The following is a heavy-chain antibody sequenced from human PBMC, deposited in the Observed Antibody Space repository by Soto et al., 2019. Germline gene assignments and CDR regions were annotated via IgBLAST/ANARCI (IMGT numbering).Heavy chain of an antibody. Sequence: PGESLKISCQVPGYNLSTDWIGWLRQTSEKGLEWMGIIYPGDSDTRDSPSFQGQATISADKSISTAYLQWSSLKASDTAIYYCASPPSNGADRDPFYVGGQGTGVTVSS. J-gene: IGHJ3*01. CDR3: ASPPSNGADRDPFYV. CDR1: GYNLSTDW. D-gene: IGHD1-26*01. V-gene: IGHV5-51*01. CDR2: IYPGDSDT.